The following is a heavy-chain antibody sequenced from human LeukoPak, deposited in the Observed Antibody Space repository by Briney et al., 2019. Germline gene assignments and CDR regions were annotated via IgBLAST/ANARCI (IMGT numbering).Heavy chain of an antibody. CDR1: GGSISSGDYY. J-gene: IGHJ3*02. D-gene: IGHD3-9*01. V-gene: IGHV4-30-4*01. CDR2: IYYSGST. Sequence: SQTLSLTCTVSGGSISSGDYYWSWIRQPPRKGLEWIGYIYYSGSTYYNPSLKSRVTISVDTSKNQFSLKLSSVTAADTAMYYCARELRYFDSYDAFDIWGQGTMVTVSS. CDR3: ARELRYFDSYDAFDI.